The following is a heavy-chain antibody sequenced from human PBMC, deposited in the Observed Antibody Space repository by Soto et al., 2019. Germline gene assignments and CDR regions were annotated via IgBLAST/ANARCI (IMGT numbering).Heavy chain of an antibody. CDR3: ASLYGSGMKGHYYYYYGMGV. Sequence: GGSLRLSCAASGFTVSSNYMSWVRQAPGKGLEWVSVIYSGGSTYYADSVKGRFTISRHNSKNTLYLQMNSLRAEDTAVYYCASLYGSGMKGHYYYYYGMGVWGQGTTVTVSS. D-gene: IGHD3-10*01. CDR1: GFTVSSNY. J-gene: IGHJ6*02. CDR2: IYSGGST. V-gene: IGHV3-53*04.